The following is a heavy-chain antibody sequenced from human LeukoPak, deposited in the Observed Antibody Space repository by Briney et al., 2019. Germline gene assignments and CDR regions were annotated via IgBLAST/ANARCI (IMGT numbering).Heavy chain of an antibody. CDR1: GGTFSSYA. CDR2: IIPILGIA. D-gene: IGHD6-19*01. J-gene: IGHJ4*02. V-gene: IGHV1-69*04. CDR3: ARGIAVAGIGTFDY. Sequence: SVKVSCKASGGTFSSYAISWVRQAPGQGLEWMGRIIPILGIANYAQKFQGRVTITMDESTSTAYMELSSLRSEDTAVYYCARGIAVAGIGTFDYWGQGTLVTVSS.